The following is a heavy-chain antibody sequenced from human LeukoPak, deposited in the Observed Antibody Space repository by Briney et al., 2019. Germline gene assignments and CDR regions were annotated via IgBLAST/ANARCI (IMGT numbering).Heavy chain of an antibody. CDR3: AKGGPPGYDAFDI. V-gene: IGHV3-48*02. J-gene: IGHJ3*02. CDR1: GFTFSSYN. D-gene: IGHD2-2*01. Sequence: GGSLRLSCAASGFTFSSYNMNWVRQAPGKGLEWVSYISSSSSTIYYADSVKGRFTISRDNAKNSLYLQMNSLRDEDTAVYYCAKGGPPGYDAFDIWGQGTMVTVSS. CDR2: ISSSSSTI.